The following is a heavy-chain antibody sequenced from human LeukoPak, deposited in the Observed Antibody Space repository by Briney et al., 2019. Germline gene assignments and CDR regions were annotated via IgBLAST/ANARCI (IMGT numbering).Heavy chain of an antibody. CDR3: ARGTYSSGRIPFDY. CDR2: IYYSGST. J-gene: IGHJ4*02. CDR1: GGSISSYY. V-gene: IGHV4-59*01. Sequence: PSETLSLTCTVSGGSISSYYWSWIRQPPGKGLEWIGYIYYSGSTNYNPSLKSRVTISVDTSKNQFSLKLSSVTAADTAVYYCARGTYSSGRIPFDYWGRGTLVTVSS. D-gene: IGHD6-19*01.